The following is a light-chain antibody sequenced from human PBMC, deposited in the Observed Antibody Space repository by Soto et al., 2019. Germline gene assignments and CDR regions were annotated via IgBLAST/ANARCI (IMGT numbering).Light chain of an antibody. V-gene: IGKV3-20*01. Sequence: EKVLSHSAGTLSLSPGERATLSCRASQSVSSSYLAWYQQKPGQAPRLLIYGASSRATGIPDRFSGSGSGTDFTLTISRLEPEDFAVYYCQHYGSSPRPFGQGTKAAIK. CDR3: QHYGSSPRP. CDR2: GAS. J-gene: IGKJ1*01. CDR1: QSVSSSY.